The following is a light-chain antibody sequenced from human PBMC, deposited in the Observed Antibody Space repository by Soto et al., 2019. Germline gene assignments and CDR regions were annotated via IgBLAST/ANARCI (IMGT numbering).Light chain of an antibody. J-gene: IGKJ4*01. V-gene: IGKV1-39*01. CDR2: AAS. CDR1: QSISSY. CDR3: QQSYSTPRT. Sequence: DIRKTQSPSSLSASVGDRVTITCRASQSISSYLNWYQQKPGKAPKLLIYAASSLQSGVPSRFSGSGSGTDFTLTISSLQPEDFATYYCQQSYSTPRTFGGGTKVDIK.